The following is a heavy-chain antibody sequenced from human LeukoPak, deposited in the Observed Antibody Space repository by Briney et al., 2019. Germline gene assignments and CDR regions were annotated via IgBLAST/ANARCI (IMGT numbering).Heavy chain of an antibody. D-gene: IGHD4-17*01. CDR3: ARYGVPYYYYMDV. CDR1: GGSISGYY. Sequence: SETLSLTCTVSGGSISGYYWSWIRQPPGKGLQWIGYIFYSGRTNYNPSLKSRVTISVDTSKKQISLNLSSVTAADTATYYCARYGVPYYYYMDVWGKGTTVTVFS. CDR2: IFYSGRT. J-gene: IGHJ6*03. V-gene: IGHV4-59*01.